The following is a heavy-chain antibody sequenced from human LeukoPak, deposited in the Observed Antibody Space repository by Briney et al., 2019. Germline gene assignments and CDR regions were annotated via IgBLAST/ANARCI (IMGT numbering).Heavy chain of an antibody. J-gene: IGHJ6*03. D-gene: IGHD5-24*01. V-gene: IGHV3-21*01. Sequence: GGSLRLSCAASGFTFSSYSMNWVRQAPGKWLEWVSSISSSSSYIYYADSVKGRFTISRDNAKNSLYLQMNSLRAEDTAVYYCARGEMGYYYYYYMDVWGKGTTVTISS. CDR1: GFTFSSYS. CDR3: ARGEMGYYYYYYMDV. CDR2: ISSSSSYI.